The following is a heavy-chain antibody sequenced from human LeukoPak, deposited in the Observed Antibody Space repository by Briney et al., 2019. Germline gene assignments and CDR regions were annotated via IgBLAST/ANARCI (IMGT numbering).Heavy chain of an antibody. CDR3: TTFDYGDLNFDY. V-gene: IGHV3-11*01. D-gene: IGHD4-17*01. CDR1: GFTFSDYY. Sequence: GGSLRLSCAASGFTFSDYYMSWIRQAPGKGLEWVSYISSSGSTIYYADSVKGRFTISRDNAKNSLYLQMNSLKTEDTAVYYCTTFDYGDLNFDYWGQGTLVTVSS. J-gene: IGHJ4*02. CDR2: ISSSGSTI.